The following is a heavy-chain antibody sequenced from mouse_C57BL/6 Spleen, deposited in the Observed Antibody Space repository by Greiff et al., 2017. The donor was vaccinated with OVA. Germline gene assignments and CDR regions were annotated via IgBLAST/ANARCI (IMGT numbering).Heavy chain of an antibody. J-gene: IGHJ3*01. D-gene: IGHD1-1*01. Sequence: LQPGAELVKPGASVKMSCKASGYTFTSYWITWVKQRPGQGLEWIGDIYPGSGSTNYNEKFKSKATLTVDTSSSTAYMQLSSLTSEDSAVYYCARWGGSSAWFAYWGQGTLVTVSA. CDR2: IYPGSGST. V-gene: IGHV1-55*01. CDR1: GYTFTSYW. CDR3: ARWGGSSAWFAY.